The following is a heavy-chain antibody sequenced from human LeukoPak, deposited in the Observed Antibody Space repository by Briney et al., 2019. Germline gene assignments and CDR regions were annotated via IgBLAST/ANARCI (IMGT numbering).Heavy chain of an antibody. CDR1: GFDFHDYM. V-gene: IGHV3-9*01. Sequence: PGGSLRLSCAASGFDFHDYMMHWVRQPPGKGLEWVSEISWNGDTIGYADSVKGRFIISRDSARRSLYLQMNSLRPEDTAFYYCSSTFGSGSYLHSWGQGTLVTVSS. J-gene: IGHJ5*02. CDR3: SSTFGSGSYLHS. CDR2: ISWNGDTI. D-gene: IGHD3-10*01.